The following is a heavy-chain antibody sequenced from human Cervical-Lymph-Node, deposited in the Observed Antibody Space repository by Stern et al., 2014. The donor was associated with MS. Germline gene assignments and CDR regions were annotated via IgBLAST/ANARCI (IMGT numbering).Heavy chain of an antibody. Sequence: EVQLVESGGDLVQPGRSLRLSCAAFGFTFDDYAMHWVRQAPGKGLEWVAGISWNSGTIGYADSVKGRFTTSRDNAYSSLYLQMNSGSPEDPPLYSCEKNKPASSAYFAYWGQGTLVTVSS. CDR3: EKNKPASSAYFAY. V-gene: IGHV3-9*01. CDR2: ISWNSGTI. J-gene: IGHJ4*02. D-gene: IGHD3-10*01. CDR1: GFTFDDYA.